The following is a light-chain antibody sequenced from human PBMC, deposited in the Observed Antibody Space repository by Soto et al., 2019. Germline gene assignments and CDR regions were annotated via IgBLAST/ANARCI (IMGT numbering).Light chain of an antibody. CDR1: TNDIGGYNY. V-gene: IGLV2-14*01. CDR2: EVR. J-gene: IGLJ3*02. Sequence: QSVLTQPASVSGSPGQSMTISCSGTTNDIGGYNYVSWYQHHPGKVPKVIIYEVRNRPSGVSNRFSGSKSGNTASLTISGLQAEDEADYYCCSYTVSATLVFGGGTKVTVL. CDR3: CSYTVSATLV.